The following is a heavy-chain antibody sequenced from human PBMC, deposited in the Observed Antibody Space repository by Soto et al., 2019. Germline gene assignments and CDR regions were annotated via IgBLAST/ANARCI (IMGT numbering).Heavy chain of an antibody. CDR2: ISAKTADT. CDR3: ARDRPTVTSNYYYYGLDV. D-gene: IGHD4-17*01. J-gene: IGHJ6*02. Sequence: ASVKVSCRASGYTFTSYGISWVRQAPGQGLEWMGWISAKTADTNYAQRLQGRVTMTTDTSTSTAYMELRSLRSDDTAVFYCARDRPTVTSNYYYYGLDVWGQGTTVTVSS. V-gene: IGHV1-18*04. CDR1: GYTFTSYG.